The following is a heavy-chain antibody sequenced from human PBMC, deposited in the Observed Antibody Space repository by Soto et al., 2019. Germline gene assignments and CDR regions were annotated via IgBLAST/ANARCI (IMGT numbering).Heavy chain of an antibody. V-gene: IGHV4-4*07. D-gene: IGHD6-6*01. CDR2: VYRNGHT. CDR3: ARGPSTSSIGTFNI. J-gene: IGHJ3*02. CDR1: GGAISSFY. Sequence: SETLSLTCSVSGGAISSFYWNWIRQPAGKGLEWIGRVYRNGHTDYDPALNSRVTMSVDTSKHQFSLQLSSVTAADTARYYCARGPSTSSIGTFNIWGQGIMVTVS.